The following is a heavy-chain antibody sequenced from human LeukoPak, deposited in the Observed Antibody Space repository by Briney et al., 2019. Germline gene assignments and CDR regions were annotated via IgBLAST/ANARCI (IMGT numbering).Heavy chain of an antibody. J-gene: IGHJ4*02. Sequence: ASVKVSCKASGYTFTGYYMHWVRQAPGQGLEWMGRIIPIFGTANYAQKFQGRVTITTDESTSTAYMELSSLRSEDTAVYYCARGDEDYGDYVMWGQGTLVTVSS. D-gene: IGHD4-17*01. CDR1: GYTFTGYY. CDR3: ARGDEDYGDYVM. V-gene: IGHV1-69*05. CDR2: IIPIFGTA.